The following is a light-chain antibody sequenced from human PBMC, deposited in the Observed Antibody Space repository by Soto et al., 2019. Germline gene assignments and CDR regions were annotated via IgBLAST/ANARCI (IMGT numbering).Light chain of an antibody. V-gene: IGLV2-23*01. CDR3: CSYAGGSTLYV. Sequence: QSVLTQPASVSGSPGQSITISCTGTSSDVGSYYLVSWYQQHPGKAPKLMIYEGSKRPSGVSNRFSGSKSGNTASLTISGLQAEEEADYYCCSYAGGSTLYVFGTGTKVTVL. CDR1: SSDVGSYYL. CDR2: EGS. J-gene: IGLJ1*01.